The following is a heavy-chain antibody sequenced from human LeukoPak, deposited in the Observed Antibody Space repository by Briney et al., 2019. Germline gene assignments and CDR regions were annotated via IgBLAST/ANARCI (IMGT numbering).Heavy chain of an antibody. V-gene: IGHV3-21*01. D-gene: IGHD1-7*01. CDR1: GFSFSTYT. J-gene: IGHJ4*02. CDR2: ISGSGKSI. CDR3: AREYNWNFKFDY. Sequence: GGSLRLSCAASGFSFSTYTMIWVRQAPGKGLEWVSSISGSGKSILYADSVQGRFTISRDNAKNSLYLQMNSLRAEDTAVYYCAREYNWNFKFDYWGQGTLVTVSS.